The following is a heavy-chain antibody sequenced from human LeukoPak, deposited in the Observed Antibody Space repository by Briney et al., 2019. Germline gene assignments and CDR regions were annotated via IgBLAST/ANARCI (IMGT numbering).Heavy chain of an antibody. V-gene: IGHV1-46*02. CDR3: ARGGSSWQAASDI. J-gene: IGHJ3*02. D-gene: IGHD6-13*01. Sequence: ASVKVSCKASEYTFNTYYLHWVRQAPGQGLEWMGLINPSGVSTSYAQRFQGRVTMTGDMSTSTVYMELSSLRSDDTAVYYCARGGSSWQAASDIWGQGTMITVSS. CDR2: INPSGVST. CDR1: EYTFNTYY.